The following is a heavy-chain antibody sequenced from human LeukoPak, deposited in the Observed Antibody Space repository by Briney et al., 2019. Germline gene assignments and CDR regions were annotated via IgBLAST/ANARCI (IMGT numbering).Heavy chain of an antibody. Sequence: SETLSLTCTVSGGSISSYYWSRIRQPPGKGLEWIGYIYYSGSTNYNPSLKSRVTISVDTSKNQFSLKLSSVTAADTAVYYCARESSSSWYKVTDYWGQGTLVTVSS. CDR1: GGSISSYY. V-gene: IGHV4-59*12. CDR2: IYYSGST. D-gene: IGHD6-13*01. CDR3: ARESSSSWYKVTDY. J-gene: IGHJ4*02.